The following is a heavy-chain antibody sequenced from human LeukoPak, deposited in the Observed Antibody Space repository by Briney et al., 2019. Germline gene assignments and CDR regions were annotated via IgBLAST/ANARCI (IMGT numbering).Heavy chain of an antibody. J-gene: IGHJ3*02. CDR2: IYNSGGT. Sequence: TSETLSLTCTVAGGSITSSFYWSWIRQAPGKGLEWIGYIYNSGGTKYNPSLKSRLTISVDTSKNQFSLNLTSVTAADTAVYYCARRALTGYYKGGAFDIWGQGTMVTVSS. CDR1: GGSITSSFY. V-gene: IGHV4-59*12. CDR3: ARRALTGYYKGGAFDI. D-gene: IGHD3-9*01.